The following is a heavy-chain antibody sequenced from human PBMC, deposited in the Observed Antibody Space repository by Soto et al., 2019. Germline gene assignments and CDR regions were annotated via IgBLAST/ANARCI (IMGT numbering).Heavy chain of an antibody. CDR1: GGSISSYY. D-gene: IGHD5-18*01. Sequence: PSETLSLTCTVSGGSISSYYWSWIRQPPGKGLDWIGYIYYSGSTNYNPSLKSRVTISVDTSKNQFSLKLSSVTAADTAVYYCARGGDTAGFDPWGQGTLVTVSS. CDR3: ARGGDTAGFDP. CDR2: IYYSGST. J-gene: IGHJ5*02. V-gene: IGHV4-59*01.